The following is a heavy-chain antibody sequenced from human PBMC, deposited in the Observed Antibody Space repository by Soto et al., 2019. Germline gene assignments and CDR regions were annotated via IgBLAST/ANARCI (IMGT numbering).Heavy chain of an antibody. CDR3: ARDRGHWDTAMEYYYYYMDV. CDR1: GGSISSGGYY. V-gene: IGHV4-31*03. Sequence: QVQLQESGPGLVKPSQTLSLTCTVSGGSISSGGYYWSWIRQHPGKGLAWIGYIYYSGSTYYNPSLKSRVTISVDTSKNQFSLKLSSVTAADTAVYYCARDRGHWDTAMEYYYYYMDVWGKGTTVTVSS. CDR2: IYYSGST. J-gene: IGHJ6*03. D-gene: IGHD5-18*01.